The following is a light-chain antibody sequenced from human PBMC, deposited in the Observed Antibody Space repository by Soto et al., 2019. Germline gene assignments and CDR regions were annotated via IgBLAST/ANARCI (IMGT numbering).Light chain of an antibody. CDR3: CSYAGSYTFYV. CDR1: SSDVGGYNY. J-gene: IGLJ1*01. V-gene: IGLV2-11*01. CDR2: DVS. Sequence: QSALTQPRSVSGSPGQSVTISCTGTSSDVGGYNYVSWYQQHPGKAPRLMIYDVSKRPSGVPDRFSGSKSGNTASLTISGLQAEDEADYYCCSYAGSYTFYVFGIGTKVPVL.